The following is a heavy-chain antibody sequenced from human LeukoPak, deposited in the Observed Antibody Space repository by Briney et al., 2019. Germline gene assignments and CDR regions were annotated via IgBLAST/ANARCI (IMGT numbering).Heavy chain of an antibody. Sequence: GASVKVSCKASGYTFTSYAMHWVRQAPGQRLEWMGWINAGNGNTKYSQKFQGRVTITRDTSASTAYMELSSLRSEDTAVYYCARESEWWENYFDYWGQGTLVTVSS. D-gene: IGHD2-15*01. V-gene: IGHV1-3*01. CDR1: GYTFTSYA. J-gene: IGHJ4*02. CDR3: ARESEWWENYFDY. CDR2: INAGNGNT.